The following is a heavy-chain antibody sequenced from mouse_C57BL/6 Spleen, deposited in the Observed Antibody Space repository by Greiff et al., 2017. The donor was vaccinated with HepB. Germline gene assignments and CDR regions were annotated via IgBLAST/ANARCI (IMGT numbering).Heavy chain of an antibody. V-gene: IGHV1-82*01. CDR2: IYPGDGDT. CDR3: ARNLYGNRAMDY. D-gene: IGHD2-1*01. CDR1: GYAFSSSW. Sequence: QVQLKQSGPELVKPGASVKISCKASGYAFSSSWMNWVKQRPGKGLEWIGRIYPGDGDTNYNGKFKGTATLTAGKSSSTAYMQLSSLTSEDSAVYFCARNLYGNRAMDYWGQGTSVTVSS. J-gene: IGHJ4*01.